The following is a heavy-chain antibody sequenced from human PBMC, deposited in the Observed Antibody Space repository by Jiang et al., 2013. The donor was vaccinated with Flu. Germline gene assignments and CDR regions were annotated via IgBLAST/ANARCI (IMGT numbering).Heavy chain of an antibody. J-gene: IGHJ6*02. CDR3: ARDKGYSMDV. V-gene: IGHV3-74*01. CDR1: GFSFIDYW. Sequence: GLVQPGGSLRLSCAASGFSFIDYWVHWVRQAPGKGLVWVSHINGGGTTTTYADSVKGRFTISRDDAKNTVYLQISSLRAEDTALYFCARDKGYSMDVWGQGTTVTVSS. CDR2: INGGGTTT.